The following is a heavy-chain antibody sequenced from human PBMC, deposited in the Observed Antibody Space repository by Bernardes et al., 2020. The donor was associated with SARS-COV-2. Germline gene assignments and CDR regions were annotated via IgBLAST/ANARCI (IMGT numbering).Heavy chain of an antibody. D-gene: IGHD6-19*01. Sequence: GGSLRLSCAASGFTFSTYSMNWVRQAPGKWLEWLSYITSGSSTIHYSDSVKGRFTISRDNAKNSLYLQMNSLRDEDTAVYYCAREFRSSGWFDFDYWGQGTLVTVSS. V-gene: IGHV3-48*02. CDR2: ITSGSSTI. CDR3: AREFRSSGWFDFDY. CDR1: GFTFSTYS. J-gene: IGHJ4*02.